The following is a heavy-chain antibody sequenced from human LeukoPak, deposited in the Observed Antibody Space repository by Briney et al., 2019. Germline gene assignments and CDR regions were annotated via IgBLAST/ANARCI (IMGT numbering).Heavy chain of an antibody. CDR3: ARVARSYYYYGMDV. CDR1: GGAISSYY. Sequence: PSETLSLTCTVAGGAISSYYWSWIRQPAGKGLEWIGRIYTSGSTNYNPSLKSRVTMSVDTSKNQFSLKLSSVTAADTAVYYCARVARSYYYYGMDVWGQGTTVTVSS. J-gene: IGHJ6*02. CDR2: IYTSGST. V-gene: IGHV4-4*07.